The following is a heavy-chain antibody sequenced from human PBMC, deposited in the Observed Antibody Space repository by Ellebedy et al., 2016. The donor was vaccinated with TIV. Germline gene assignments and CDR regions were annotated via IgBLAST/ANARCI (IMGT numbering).Heavy chain of an antibody. CDR1: GYTFTIHD. Sequence: AASVKVSCKASGYTFTIHDINWVRQATGQGLEWMGWMNPNSGNTGYAQNFQGRVTMTRNTSISTAYMELSSLSSEDTAVYYCARVGLTVSADHWGQGTQVTVSS. J-gene: IGHJ4*02. V-gene: IGHV1-8*01. D-gene: IGHD2-8*01. CDR3: ARVGLTVSADH. CDR2: MNPNSGNT.